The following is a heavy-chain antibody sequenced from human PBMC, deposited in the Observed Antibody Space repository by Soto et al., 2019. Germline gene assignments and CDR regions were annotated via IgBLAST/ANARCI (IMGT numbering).Heavy chain of an antibody. D-gene: IGHD2-15*01. CDR1: GFTFSSYA. CDR3: AKGSVVVVAATPRGYY. V-gene: IGHV3-23*01. CDR2: ISGSGGST. J-gene: IGHJ4*02. Sequence: PGGSLRLSCAASGFTFSSYAMSWVRQAPGKGLEWVSAISGSGGSTYYADSVKGRFTISRDNSKNTLYLQMNSLRAEDTAVYYCAKGSVVVVAATPRGYYWGQGTLVTVSS.